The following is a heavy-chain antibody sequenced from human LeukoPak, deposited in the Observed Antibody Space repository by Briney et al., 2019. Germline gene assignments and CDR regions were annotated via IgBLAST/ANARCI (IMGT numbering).Heavy chain of an antibody. CDR2: IYRGGGT. J-gene: IGHJ4*02. D-gene: IGHD3-22*01. Sequence: PGGSLRLSCAASGFTVSSNYMSWVRQAPGKGLEWVSVIYRGGGTCYADSVKGRFTISRDNSKNTLYLQMNSLRAEDTAVYYCARDHYDGSTYYHDYWGQGTLVTVSS. V-gene: IGHV3-53*01. CDR3: ARDHYDGSTYYHDY. CDR1: GFTVSSNY.